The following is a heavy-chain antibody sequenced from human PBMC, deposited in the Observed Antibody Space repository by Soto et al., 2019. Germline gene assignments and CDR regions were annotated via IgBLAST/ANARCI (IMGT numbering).Heavy chain of an antibody. CDR1: GYSFTSYW. J-gene: IGHJ6*02. CDR2: IYPGDPDT. CDR3: ARRAMGYSYGPDDEYYGMDV. V-gene: IGHV5-51*01. D-gene: IGHD5-18*01. Sequence: PGESLKISCKGSGYSFTSYWIGWVRQMPGKGLEWMGIIYPGDPDTRYSPSFQGQVTISADKSISTAYLQWSSLKASDTAMYYCARRAMGYSYGPDDEYYGMDVWGQGTTVTVSS.